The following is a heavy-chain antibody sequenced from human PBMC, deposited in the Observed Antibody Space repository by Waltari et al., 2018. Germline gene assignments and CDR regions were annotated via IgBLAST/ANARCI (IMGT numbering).Heavy chain of an antibody. J-gene: IGHJ4*02. Sequence: QVQLVQSGAEVKKPGSSVKVSCKASGGTFSSYAISWVRQAPGQGLEWMGGIIPIFGTANYAQKFQGRVTITTDESTSTAYMELSSLRSEDTAVYYCATTGRPLGQWLAFDYWGQGTLVTVSS. CDR3: ATTGRPLGQWLAFDY. CDR2: IIPIFGTA. V-gene: IGHV1-69*05. CDR1: GGTFSSYA. D-gene: IGHD6-19*01.